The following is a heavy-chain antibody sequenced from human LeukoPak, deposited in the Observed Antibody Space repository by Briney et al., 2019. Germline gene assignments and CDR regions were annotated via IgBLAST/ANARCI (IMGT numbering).Heavy chain of an antibody. V-gene: IGHV1-69*04. CDR3: ARDQYCTNGVCQWYFDL. CDR1: GGTFSSYT. J-gene: IGHJ2*01. D-gene: IGHD2-8*01. CDR2: IIPILGIA. Sequence: GSSVKVSCKASGGTFSSYTISWVRQAPGQGLEWMGRIIPILGIANYAQKFQGRVTITADKSTSTAYMKLSSLRSEDTAVYYCARDQYCTNGVCQWYFDLWGRGTLVTVSS.